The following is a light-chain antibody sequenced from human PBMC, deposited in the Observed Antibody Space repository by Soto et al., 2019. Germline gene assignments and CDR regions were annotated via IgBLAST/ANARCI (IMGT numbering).Light chain of an antibody. CDR3: QQYQSYST. Sequence: DIHMTQSPSTLSASVGDRVTITCRASQSIESWLAWYKQKPGKAPKVLIYKASSLESGVPSRFSGSGSGTEFTLTISSLQPDDFATYYCQQYQSYSTFGQGTKVEMK. V-gene: IGKV1-5*03. CDR1: QSIESW. J-gene: IGKJ1*01. CDR2: KAS.